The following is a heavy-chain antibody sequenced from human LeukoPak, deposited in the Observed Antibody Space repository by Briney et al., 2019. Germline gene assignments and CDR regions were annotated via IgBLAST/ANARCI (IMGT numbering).Heavy chain of an antibody. Sequence: SETLSLTCTVSGGSISSSSYCWGWIRQPPGKGLEWIGSMSYSGNTYYNPSLKSRVTISVDTSKNQFSLKLSSVTAADTAVYYCARRKGGYSYYYYYMDVWGKGTTVTVSS. CDR1: GGSISSSSYC. CDR2: MSYSGNT. D-gene: IGHD4-23*01. J-gene: IGHJ6*03. V-gene: IGHV4-39*01. CDR3: ARRKGGYSYYYYYMDV.